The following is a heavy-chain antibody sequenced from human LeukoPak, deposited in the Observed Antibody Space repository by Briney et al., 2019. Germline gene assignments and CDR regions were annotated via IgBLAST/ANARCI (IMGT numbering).Heavy chain of an antibody. V-gene: IGHV3-30-3*01. J-gene: IGHJ4*02. CDR3: ATPVQKEVVVVAANDY. D-gene: IGHD2-15*01. CDR2: ISYDGSNK. CDR1: GFTFSSYA. Sequence: PGRSLRLSCAASGFTFSSYAMRWVRQAPGKGLEWVAVISYDGSNKYYADSVKGRFTISRDNSKNTLYLQMNSLRAEDTAVYYCATPVQKEVVVVAANDYWGQGTLVTVSS.